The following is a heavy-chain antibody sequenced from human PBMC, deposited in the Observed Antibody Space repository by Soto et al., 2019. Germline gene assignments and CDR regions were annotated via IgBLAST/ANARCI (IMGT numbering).Heavy chain of an antibody. D-gene: IGHD6-13*01. Sequence: ASVKVSCKASGYTFTSYYMHWVRQAPGQGLEWMGIINPSGGSTSYAQKFQGRVTMTRDTSTSTVYMELGSLRSEDTAVYYCARSAQQLANPYHYYGMDVWGQGTTVTVSS. CDR1: GYTFTSYY. CDR3: ARSAQQLANPYHYYGMDV. CDR2: INPSGGST. J-gene: IGHJ6*02. V-gene: IGHV1-46*01.